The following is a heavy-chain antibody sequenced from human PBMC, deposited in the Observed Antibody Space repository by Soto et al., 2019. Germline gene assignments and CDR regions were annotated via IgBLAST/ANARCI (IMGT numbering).Heavy chain of an antibody. CDR3: AKDRVPGYCSSTSCYHDY. CDR1: GFTFSSYG. V-gene: IGHV3-30*18. J-gene: IGHJ4*02. CDR2: MSSDGSNK. D-gene: IGHD2-2*03. Sequence: QVQLVESGGGVVQPGRSLSLSCAGSGFTFSSYGMHWVRQAPGKGMEWVAIMSSDGSNKYYADSVKGRFTISRDNAKNTLYLQMSSLRAEDTAVYYCAKDRVPGYCSSTSCYHDYWGQGTLGTVSS.